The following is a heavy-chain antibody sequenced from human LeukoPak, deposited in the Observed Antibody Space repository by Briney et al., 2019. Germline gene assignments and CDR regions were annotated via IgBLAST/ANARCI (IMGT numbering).Heavy chain of an antibody. Sequence: GGSLRLSCAASGFTFSNYWMSWVRQAPGKGLEWVANIKQDGSEKYYVDSVTDRFTISRDNAKNSLYLQMNSLRAEDTAVYHCARWATSYDFWGQGTLVTVSS. CDR2: IKQDGSEK. CDR1: GFTFSNYW. D-gene: IGHD3-10*01. J-gene: IGHJ4*02. V-gene: IGHV3-7*01. CDR3: ARWATSYDF.